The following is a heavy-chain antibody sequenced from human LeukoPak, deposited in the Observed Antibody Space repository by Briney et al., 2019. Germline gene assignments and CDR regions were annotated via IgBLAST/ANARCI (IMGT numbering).Heavy chain of an antibody. V-gene: IGHV3-23*01. CDR3: ANVLGYCSSTSCYNPY. CDR1: GFTFSSYA. D-gene: IGHD2-2*02. Sequence: GSLRLSCAASGFTFSSYAMSWVRQAPGKGLEWVSAISGSGGSTYYADSVKGRFTISRDNSKNTLYLQMNSLRAEDTAVYYCANVLGYCSSTSCYNPYWGQGTLVTVSS. J-gene: IGHJ4*02. CDR2: ISGSGGST.